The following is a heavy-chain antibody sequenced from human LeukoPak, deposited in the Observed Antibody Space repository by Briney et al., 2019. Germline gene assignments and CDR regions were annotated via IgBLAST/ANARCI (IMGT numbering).Heavy chain of an antibody. J-gene: IGHJ5*02. V-gene: IGHV4-59*01. Sequence: SETLSLTCTVSGGSINSYYWSWIRQPPGEGLEWIGYIYYSGSTNYNPSLKSRVTISVDTSKNQFSLKLSSVTAADTAVYYCARSPSSDYGDYVGWFDPWGQGTLVTVSS. CDR3: ARSPSSDYGDYVGWFDP. CDR2: IYYSGST. CDR1: GGSINSYY. D-gene: IGHD4-17*01.